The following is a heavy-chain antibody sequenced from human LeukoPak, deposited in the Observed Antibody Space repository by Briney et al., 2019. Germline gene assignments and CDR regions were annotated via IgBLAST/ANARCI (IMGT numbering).Heavy chain of an antibody. J-gene: IGHJ4*02. CDR2: ITGAGSST. CDR1: GFTFKSYG. V-gene: IGHV3-23*01. CDR3: ARKVAVAMDLDY. D-gene: IGHD5-18*01. Sequence: GGSLRLSCAASGFTFKSYGMTWVRQVPGRGLEWVSSITGAGSSTKYADSVNGRFTISRDNSKNTVSLQMTGLRAEDTAVYYCARKVAVAMDLDYWGQGTLVTVSS.